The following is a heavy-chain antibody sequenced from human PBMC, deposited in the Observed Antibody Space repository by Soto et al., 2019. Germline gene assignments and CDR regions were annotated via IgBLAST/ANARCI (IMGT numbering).Heavy chain of an antibody. Sequence: QVQLQESGPGLVKPSETLSLTCTVSGGSISSYYWSWIRQPPGKGLEWIGYIYYSGSTNYNPSLKSRVTTSVDTSKNQFSLKLSSVTAADTPVYYCARQEGYCSGGSCYFGWFDPWGQGTLVTVSS. CDR1: GGSISSYY. J-gene: IGHJ5*02. V-gene: IGHV4-59*08. CDR2: IYYSGST. CDR3: ARQEGYCSGGSCYFGWFDP. D-gene: IGHD2-15*01.